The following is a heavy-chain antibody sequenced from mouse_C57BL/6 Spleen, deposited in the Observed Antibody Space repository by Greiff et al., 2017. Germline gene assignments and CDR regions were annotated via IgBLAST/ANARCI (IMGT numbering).Heavy chain of an antibody. CDR2: IYPGSGST. CDR1: GYTFTSYW. J-gene: IGHJ2*01. Sequence: VQLQQPRAELVKPGASVKMSCKASGYTFTSYWITWVKQRPGQGLEWIGDIYPGSGSTNYNEKFKSKATLTVDTSSSTAYMQLSSLTSEDSAVYYCARVDYYGSSPYYFDYWGQGTTLTVSS. D-gene: IGHD1-1*01. V-gene: IGHV1-55*01. CDR3: ARVDYYGSSPYYFDY.